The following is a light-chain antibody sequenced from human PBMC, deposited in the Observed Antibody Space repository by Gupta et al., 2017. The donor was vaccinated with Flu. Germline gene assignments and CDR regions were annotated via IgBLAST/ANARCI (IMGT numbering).Light chain of an antibody. CDR3: QQYNSDLGVA. V-gene: IGKV1-5*03. J-gene: IGKJ1*01. Sequence: DKVTISCRASQSILYWLAWYQQKPGEAPKLLISKISSLESGVPSRFSGSGSGTEFTLTISSLQPADVATYYCQQYNSDLGVAFGQGTKVEIK. CDR1: QSILYW. CDR2: KIS.